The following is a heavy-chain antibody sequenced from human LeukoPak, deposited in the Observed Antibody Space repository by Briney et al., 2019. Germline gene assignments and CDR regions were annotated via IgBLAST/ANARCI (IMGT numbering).Heavy chain of an antibody. CDR3: ARGGSYSYGRFVFDY. Sequence: ASGKVSCKASGYTFTRYAMNWVRQAPGQALEWMGWINTNTGNPTYAQGFTGRFVFSLDTSVSTAYLQISSLKAEDTAVYYCARGGSYSYGRFVFDYWGQGTLVTVSS. J-gene: IGHJ4*02. V-gene: IGHV7-4-1*02. D-gene: IGHD5-18*01. CDR1: GYTFTRYA. CDR2: INTNTGNP.